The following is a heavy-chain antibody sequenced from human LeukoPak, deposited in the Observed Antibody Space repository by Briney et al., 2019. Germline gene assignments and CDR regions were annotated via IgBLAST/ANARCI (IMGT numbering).Heavy chain of an antibody. CDR3: ARQAGTGPYWYFDL. J-gene: IGHJ2*01. V-gene: IGHV4-38-2*02. Sequence: SETLSLTCTVSGYSISSGYYWGWIRQPPGKGLEWIGSIYHSGSTYYNPSLKSRVTISVDTSKNQFSLKLSSVTAADTAVYYCARQAGTGPYWYFDLWGRGTLVTVSS. CDR2: IYHSGST. D-gene: IGHD1-14*01. CDR1: GYSISSGYY.